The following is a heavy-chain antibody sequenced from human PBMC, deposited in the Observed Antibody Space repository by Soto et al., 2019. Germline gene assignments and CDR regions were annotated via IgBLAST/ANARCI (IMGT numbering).Heavy chain of an antibody. Sequence: EVHLVESGGGLVQPGGSLRLSCAASGFSFSNYYMSWVRQAQGKGLEWVANVNEDGSEKYYVDSVKGRFTVSRDNAKNSPYLQMSSLRAEDTALYYCAKWGGAGSDSRAQGTLVTVSS. V-gene: IGHV3-7*01. J-gene: IGHJ4*02. CDR3: AKWGGAGSDS. D-gene: IGHD1-26*01. CDR1: GFSFSNYY. CDR2: VNEDGSEK.